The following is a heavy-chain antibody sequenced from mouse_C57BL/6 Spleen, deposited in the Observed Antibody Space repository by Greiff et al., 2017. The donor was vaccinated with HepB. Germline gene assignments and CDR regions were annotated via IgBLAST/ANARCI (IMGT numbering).Heavy chain of an antibody. D-gene: IGHD2-14*01. Sequence: QVQLQQSGAELVKPGASVKISCKASGYAFSSYWMNWVKQRPGKGLEWIGQIYPGDGDTNYNVKFKGKATLTADKSSSTAYMQLSSLTSEDSAVYFCAREVIVLKVDYWGQGTTLTVSS. J-gene: IGHJ2*01. CDR2: IYPGDGDT. V-gene: IGHV1-80*01. CDR1: GYAFSSYW. CDR3: AREVIVLKVDY.